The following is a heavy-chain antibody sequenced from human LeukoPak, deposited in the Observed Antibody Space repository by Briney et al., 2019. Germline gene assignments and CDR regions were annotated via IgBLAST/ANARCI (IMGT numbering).Heavy chain of an antibody. J-gene: IGHJ4*02. CDR1: GFTFSSYA. CDR3: AKYYYDSRGYYTQTFDY. V-gene: IGHV3-23*01. Sequence: PGGSLRLSCAASGFTFSSYAMSWVRQAPGKGLEWVSAISGSGGSTYYADSVKGRFTISRDNSKNTLYLQMNSLRAEDTAVYYCAKYYYDSRGYYTQTFDYWGQGTLVTVSS. D-gene: IGHD3-22*01. CDR2: ISGSGGST.